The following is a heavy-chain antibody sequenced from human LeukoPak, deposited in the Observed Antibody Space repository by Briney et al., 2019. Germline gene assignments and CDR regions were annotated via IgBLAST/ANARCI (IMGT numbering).Heavy chain of an antibody. J-gene: IGHJ3*02. Sequence: SVKVSCKASGGTFSSYAISWVRQAPGQGLEWMGGIIPIFGTANYAQKFQGRVTITADESTSTAYMELSSLRSEDTAVYYCAREKADRWNLWFGEHDPHAFDIWGQGTMVTVSS. CDR2: IIPIFGTA. CDR3: AREKADRWNLWFGEHDPHAFDI. V-gene: IGHV1-69*13. D-gene: IGHD3-10*01. CDR1: GGTFSSYA.